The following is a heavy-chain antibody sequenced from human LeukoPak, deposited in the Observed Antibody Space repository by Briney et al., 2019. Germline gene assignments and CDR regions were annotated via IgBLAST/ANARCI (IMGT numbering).Heavy chain of an antibody. J-gene: IGHJ5*02. D-gene: IGHD4-17*01. CDR1: GYSFTSYW. Sequence: GESLKISCKGSGYSFTSYWIGWVRQMPGKGLECMGNIYPGHSDTRYSPSFQGQVTISADKSLRTPYLQWRSLKPSDTAVFLCARLVCGDYSNWFDPWGQGTLVTVSS. CDR2: IYPGHSDT. CDR3: ARLVCGDYSNWFDP. V-gene: IGHV5-51*01.